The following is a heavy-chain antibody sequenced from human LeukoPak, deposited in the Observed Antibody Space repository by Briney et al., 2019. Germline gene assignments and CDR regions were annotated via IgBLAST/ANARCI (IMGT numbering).Heavy chain of an antibody. CDR1: GFIFSSYW. D-gene: IGHD5-18*01. CDR3: ARYSYSHGYFDY. V-gene: IGHV3-7*01. CDR2: IKPDGSGK. J-gene: IGHJ4*03. Sequence: GGSLRLSCVASGFIFSSYWMSWVRQAPGKGLEWVANIKPDGSGKYYVDSMKGRFTISRDNAKNSLYLQMNSLRAEDTAVYYCARYSYSHGYFDYWGQGTLVTVSS.